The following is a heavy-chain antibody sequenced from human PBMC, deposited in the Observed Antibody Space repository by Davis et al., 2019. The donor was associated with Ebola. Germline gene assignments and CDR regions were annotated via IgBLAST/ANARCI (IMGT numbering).Heavy chain of an antibody. CDR3: ASGPGWFDP. V-gene: IGHV4-59*12. J-gene: IGHJ5*02. CDR1: GGSISSYY. CDR2: IYHSGST. Sequence: PSETLSLTCTVSGGSISSYYWSWIRQPPGKGLEWIGEIYHSGSTNYNPSLKSRVTISVDKSKNQFSLKLSSVTAADTAVYYCASGPGWFDPWGQGTLVTVSS.